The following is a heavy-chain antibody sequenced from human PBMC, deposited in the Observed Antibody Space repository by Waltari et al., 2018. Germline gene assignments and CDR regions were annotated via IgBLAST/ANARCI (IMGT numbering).Heavy chain of an antibody. CDR3: ASSGAYCSSTSCSHDY. J-gene: IGHJ4*02. CDR1: GGTFSSHA. Sequence: QVQLVQSGAEVKKPGSSVKVSCKASGGTFSSHAISWVRQAPGQGLEWMGGIIPIFGTANYAQKFQGRVTITADKSTSTAYMELSSLRSEDTAVYYYASSGAYCSSTSCSHDYWGQGTLVTVSS. CDR2: IIPIFGTA. D-gene: IGHD2-2*01. V-gene: IGHV1-69*14.